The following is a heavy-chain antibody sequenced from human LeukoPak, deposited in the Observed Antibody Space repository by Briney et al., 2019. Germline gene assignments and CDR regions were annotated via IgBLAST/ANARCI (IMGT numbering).Heavy chain of an antibody. V-gene: IGHV3-74*01. J-gene: IGHJ2*01. D-gene: IGHD3-22*01. CDR1: GFTFSSYW. Sequence: GGSLRLSCAASGFTFSSYWMSWVRQAPGKGLVWVSHINSDGSVTIYADSVKGRFTISRDNAKNTQYLQMNSLRAEDTAVYYCVRNYYDTSGYSLDWYFDLWGRGTLVTVSS. CDR2: INSDGSVT. CDR3: VRNYYDTSGYSLDWYFDL.